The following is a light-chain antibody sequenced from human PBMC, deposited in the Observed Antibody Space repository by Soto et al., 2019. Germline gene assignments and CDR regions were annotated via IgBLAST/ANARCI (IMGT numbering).Light chain of an antibody. CDR2: DVT. V-gene: IGLV2-14*01. J-gene: IGLJ2*01. CDR3: SSYISRTFVV. CDR1: SGDVGGYNY. Sequence: QSVLTQPASVSGSPGQSITISCTGTSGDVGGYNYVSWYQRHPGKAPKLIIYDVTNRPSGVSDRFSGFKSGNTASLTISGLRAEDERDYYCSSYISRTFVVFGGGTKLTVL.